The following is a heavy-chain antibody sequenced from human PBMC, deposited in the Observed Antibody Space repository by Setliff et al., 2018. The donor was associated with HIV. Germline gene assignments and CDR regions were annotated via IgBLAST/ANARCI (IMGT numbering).Heavy chain of an antibody. D-gene: IGHD1-26*01. CDR2: IKQDGSEK. J-gene: IGHJ4*02. Sequence: PGGSLRLSCGASGFIFSDSWMDWVRQAPGKGLEWVANIKQDGSEKYYVDSVKGRFTLSRDNAKNSLYLQMNSLRAEDTAVYYCAKDRSGSYSFARDWGQGTLVTVSS. V-gene: IGHV3-7*01. CDR1: GFIFSDSW. CDR3: AKDRSGSYSFARD.